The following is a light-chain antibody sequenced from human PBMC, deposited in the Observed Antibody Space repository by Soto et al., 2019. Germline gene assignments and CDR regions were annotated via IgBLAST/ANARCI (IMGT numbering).Light chain of an antibody. CDR1: RSNIGTYT. CDR2: RNH. CDR3: AAWDDSLRAVG. J-gene: IGLJ2*01. Sequence: QSVLTQSPSASGTPGQRVTISCSGSRSNIGTYTVNWYQQLPGTAPTLLIYRNHQRPSGVPDRFSGSKSGTSASLAISGPQSEDEADYYCAAWDDSLRAVGFGGGTKRTVL. V-gene: IGLV1-44*01.